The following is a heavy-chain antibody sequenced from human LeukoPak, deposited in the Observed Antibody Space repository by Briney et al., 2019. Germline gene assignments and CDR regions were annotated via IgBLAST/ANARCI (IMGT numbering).Heavy chain of an antibody. Sequence: GGSLRLSCAASGFTFSTYWMYWVRQAPGKGLVWVSYIDSGSGNIYYRDSVKGRFTISRDNAQNSLYLQMDSLRDEDTAVYYCAREDDDWGPNTLDVWGQGTVVTVSS. V-gene: IGHV3-48*02. CDR2: IDSGSGNI. CDR3: AREDDDWGPNTLDV. CDR1: GFTFSTYW. J-gene: IGHJ3*01. D-gene: IGHD7-27*01.